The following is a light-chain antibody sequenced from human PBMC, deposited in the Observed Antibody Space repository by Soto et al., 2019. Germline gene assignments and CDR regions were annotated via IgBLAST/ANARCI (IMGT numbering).Light chain of an antibody. CDR2: GAS. CDR3: QQYHNWPPWA. CDR1: QSVGSN. Sequence: ETVMTQSPATLSVSPGERATLSCRASQSVGSNLAWYQQRPGHAPRLLISGASTRATGIPTRFSGSGSGTEFTLTIASLQSEDVAIYYCQQYHNWPPWAFGQGTKVEIK. J-gene: IGKJ1*01. V-gene: IGKV3-15*01.